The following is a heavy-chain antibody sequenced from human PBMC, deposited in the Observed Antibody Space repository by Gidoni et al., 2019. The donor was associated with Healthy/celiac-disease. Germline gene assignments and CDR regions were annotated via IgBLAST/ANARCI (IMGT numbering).Heavy chain of an antibody. CDR2: ISSSSSTI. CDR1: GFTLSSYS. CDR3: ARDLYSGYDYYYYYYGMDV. D-gene: IGHD5-12*01. V-gene: IGHV3-48*04. Sequence: EVQLVEAGGGLVQTGGSLRLSGAASGFTLSSYSMNWVRQAPGKGLEWVSYISSSSSTIYYADSVKGRFTISRDNAKNSLYLQMNSLRAEDTAVYYCARDLYSGYDYYYYYYGMDVWGQGTTVTVSS. J-gene: IGHJ6*02.